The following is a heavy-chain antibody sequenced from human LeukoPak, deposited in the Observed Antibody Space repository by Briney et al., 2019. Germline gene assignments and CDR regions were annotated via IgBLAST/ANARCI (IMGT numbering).Heavy chain of an antibody. D-gene: IGHD3-9*01. V-gene: IGHV3-23*01. CDR3: AKWGDFDMLTGYYDSDF. CDR2: VTGSGGST. CDR1: GFTFSNYA. J-gene: IGHJ4*02. Sequence: GASLRLSCVASGFTFSNYAMSWVRQAPGKRLEWVSAVTGSGGSTYYADSVKGRFTISRDNSRNTLFLQMNSLRAEDTAIYYCAKWGDFDMLTGYYDSDFWGQGTLVTVSS.